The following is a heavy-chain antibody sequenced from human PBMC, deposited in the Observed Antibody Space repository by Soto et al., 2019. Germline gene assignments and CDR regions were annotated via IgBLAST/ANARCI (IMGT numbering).Heavy chain of an antibody. J-gene: IGHJ6*02. CDR3: PRVSVPGIYGEDV. CDR1: RGTFGNYA. V-gene: IGHV1-69*06. Sequence: QVQLVQSGAEVKKPGSSVKVSCKASRGTFGNYAISWVRQAPGQGLEWMGAIMPVFGTVNYAQKFQGRVTITADKFTNTAYMELSSLRSEDTAVYYCPRVSVPGIYGEDVWGQGTTVTVSS. CDR2: IMPVFGTV. D-gene: IGHD2-2*01.